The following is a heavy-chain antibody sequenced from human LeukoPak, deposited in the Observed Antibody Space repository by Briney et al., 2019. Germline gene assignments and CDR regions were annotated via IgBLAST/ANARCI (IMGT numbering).Heavy chain of an antibody. CDR1: GFTFSNYW. J-gene: IGHJ6*03. CDR2: INNDGSGK. V-gene: IGHV3-7*01. CDR3: ARDDGDV. Sequence: PGGSLRLSCAASGFTFSNYWMKWVRQAPGKGPEWVASINNDGSGKYFVDSVTDRFTISRDNAKNSLYLQINSLKVEDTAIYYCARDDGDVWGIGTTVTVSS.